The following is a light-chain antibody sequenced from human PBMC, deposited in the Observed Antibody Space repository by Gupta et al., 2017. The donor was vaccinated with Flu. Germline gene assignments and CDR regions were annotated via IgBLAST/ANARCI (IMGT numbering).Light chain of an antibody. J-gene: IGKJ2*01. CDR3: TRGTPPWI. Sequence: DVVMSQSPLSLSVTLGQAASISCRSSQSLVYKNGITYLTWFQQRPGQSPRRIIYEVSKRDSGVTDRFSGSGSVNDFTLKSSRVEDEDVGVYYVTRGTPPWIFGQGTMLDI. CDR2: EVS. CDR1: QSLVYKNGITY. V-gene: IGKV2-30*01.